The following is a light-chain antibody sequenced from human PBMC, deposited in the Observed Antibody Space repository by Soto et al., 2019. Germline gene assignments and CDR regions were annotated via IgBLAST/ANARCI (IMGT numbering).Light chain of an antibody. CDR2: SAS. CDR3: QQYNEWPLT. V-gene: IGKV3-15*01. Sequence: EVVMTQSPATLSVSPGERATLSCRASQSVSNNLAWYQQKPGQAPRLFIYSASTRATGIPARFSGSASGTEFTLTISSLQSEDVAVYYCQQYNEWPLTFGGGTKVETK. J-gene: IGKJ4*01. CDR1: QSVSNN.